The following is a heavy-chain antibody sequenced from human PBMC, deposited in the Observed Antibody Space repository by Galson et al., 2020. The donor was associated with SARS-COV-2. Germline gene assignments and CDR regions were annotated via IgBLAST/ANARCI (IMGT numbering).Heavy chain of an antibody. J-gene: IGHJ6*03. CDR1: GFTFSSYS. V-gene: IGHV3-21*01. D-gene: IGHD3-22*01. Sequence: NSGGSLRLSCAASGFTFSSYSMNWVRQAPGKGLEWVSSISSSSSYIYYADSVKGRFTISRDNAKNSLYLQMNSLRAEDTAVYYCARGVYYYDSSGPNWGLWGYQDGIYYMDVWGQGTTVTVSS. CDR2: ISSSSSYI. CDR3: ARGVYYYDSSGPNWGLWGYQDGIYYMDV.